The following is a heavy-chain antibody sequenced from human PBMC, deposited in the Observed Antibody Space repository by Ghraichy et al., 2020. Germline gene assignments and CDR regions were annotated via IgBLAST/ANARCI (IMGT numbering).Heavy chain of an antibody. CDR3: ARGKSSGWYSAFDI. V-gene: IGHV1-8*01. D-gene: IGHD6-19*01. J-gene: IGHJ3*02. CDR2: MNPNSGNT. Sequence: ERKGWMNPNSGNTGYAQKFQGRVTMTRNTSISTAYMELSSLRSEDTAVYYCARGKSSGWYSAFDIWGQGTMV.